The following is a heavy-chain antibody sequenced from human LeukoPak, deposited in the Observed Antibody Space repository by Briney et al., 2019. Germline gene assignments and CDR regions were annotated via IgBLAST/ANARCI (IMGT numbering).Heavy chain of an antibody. V-gene: IGHV4-34*01. CDR2: INHSGST. CDR3: ARGCSHSSSWYLPRDYYYYMDV. D-gene: IGHD6-13*01. J-gene: IGHJ6*03. CDR1: GGSFSGYY. Sequence: PSETLSLTCAVYGGSFSGYYWSWIRQPPGRGLEWIGEINHSGSTNYNPSLKSRVTISVDTSKNQFSLKLSSVTAADTAVYYCARGCSHSSSWYLPRDYYYYMDVWGKGTTVTVSS.